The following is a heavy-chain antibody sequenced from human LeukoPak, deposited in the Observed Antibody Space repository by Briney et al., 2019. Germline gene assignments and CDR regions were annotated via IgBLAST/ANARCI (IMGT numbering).Heavy chain of an antibody. Sequence: PGRSLRLSCAASGFTFSSYAMHWVRQAPGKGLEWVAVISYDGSNKYNADSVKGRFTISRDNSKNTLYLQMNSLRAEDTAVYYCARGPVVVIPFYYFDYWGQGTLVTVSS. V-gene: IGHV3-30*04. CDR2: ISYDGSNK. D-gene: IGHD2-21*01. J-gene: IGHJ4*02. CDR1: GFTFSSYA. CDR3: ARGPVVVIPFYYFDY.